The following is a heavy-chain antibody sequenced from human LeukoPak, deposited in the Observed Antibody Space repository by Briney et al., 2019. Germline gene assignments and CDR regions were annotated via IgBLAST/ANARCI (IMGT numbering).Heavy chain of an antibody. Sequence: GGSLRLSCAASGFTFSTYWMHWVRQAPGKGLVWVSRINTDGSSTTYADSVKGRFTLSRDDARNTLFLQMNSLRAEDTAVYYCARDPKNNYFDYWGQGTLVTVSS. J-gene: IGHJ4*02. V-gene: IGHV3-74*01. CDR3: ARDPKNNYFDY. CDR2: INTDGSST. CDR1: GFTFSTYW.